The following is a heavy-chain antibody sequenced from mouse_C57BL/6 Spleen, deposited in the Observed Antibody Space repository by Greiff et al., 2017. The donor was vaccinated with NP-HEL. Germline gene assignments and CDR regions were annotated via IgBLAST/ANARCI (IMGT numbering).Heavy chain of an antibody. V-gene: IGHV5-4*03. CDR2: ISDGGSYT. J-gene: IGHJ3*01. D-gene: IGHD2-3*01. CDR3: ARGSPSDGYYFAY. Sequence: EVKLVESGGGLVKPGGSLKLSCAASGFTFSSYAMSWVRQTPEKRLEWVATISDGGSYTYYPDNVKGRFTISRDNAKNNLYLQMSHLKSEDTAMYYCARGSPSDGYYFAYWGQGTLVTVSA. CDR1: GFTFSSYA.